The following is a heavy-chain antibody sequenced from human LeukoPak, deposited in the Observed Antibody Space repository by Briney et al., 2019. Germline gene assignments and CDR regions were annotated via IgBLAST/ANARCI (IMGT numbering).Heavy chain of an antibody. V-gene: IGHV3-43*01. J-gene: IGHJ4*02. Sequence: GGSLRLSCAASGFTFDDYTMHWVRQAPGKSLEWVSLITSNGGTTYYADSVKGRFTISRDNSKNSLYLQMNSLRTEDTALYYCAKDTQGTFDYWGQGTLVTVSS. CDR2: ITSNGGTT. CDR1: GFTFDDYT. CDR3: AKDTQGTFDY. D-gene: IGHD1/OR15-1a*01.